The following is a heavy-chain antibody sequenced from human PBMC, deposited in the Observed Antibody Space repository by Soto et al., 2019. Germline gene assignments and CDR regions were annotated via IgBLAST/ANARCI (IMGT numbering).Heavy chain of an antibody. D-gene: IGHD4-4*01. Sequence: PSETLSLTCTVSGCSISSYYWSWIRQPPGKGLEWIGYIYYSGSTNYNPSLKSRVTISVDTSKNQFSLKLSSVTAADTAVYYCAREVTTCWFDPWGQGTLVTVSS. V-gene: IGHV4-59*01. CDR1: GCSISSYY. CDR2: IYYSGST. J-gene: IGHJ5*02. CDR3: AREVTTCWFDP.